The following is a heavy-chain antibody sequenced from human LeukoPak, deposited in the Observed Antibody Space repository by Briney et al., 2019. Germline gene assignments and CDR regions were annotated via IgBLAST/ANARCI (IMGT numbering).Heavy chain of an antibody. CDR3: ARVNDYGGNDDAFDI. CDR2: IRSSGSII. V-gene: IGHV3-48*03. CDR1: GFTFSSYE. D-gene: IGHD4-23*01. Sequence: PGGSLRLSCAASGFTFSSYEMNWVRRAPGKGLEWVSYIRSSGSIIFYADSVKGRFTIPRDNAKNSLYLQMNSLRAEDTAVYYCARVNDYGGNDDAFDIWGQGTMVTVSS. J-gene: IGHJ3*02.